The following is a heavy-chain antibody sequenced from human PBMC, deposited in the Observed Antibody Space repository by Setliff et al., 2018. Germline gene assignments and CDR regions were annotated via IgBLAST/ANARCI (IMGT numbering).Heavy chain of an antibody. CDR2: IIPIFGTA. D-gene: IGHD3-22*01. V-gene: IGHV1-69*13. J-gene: IGHJ3*02. CDR3: ARDGDNYYENSGYYLNHSFDI. CDR1: GGTFSSYA. Sequence: APVKVSCKASGGTFSSYAISWVRQAPGQGLEWMGGIIPIFGTANYAQKFQGRVTITADESTSTAYMELSSLRSEDTAVYYCARDGDNYYENSGYYLNHSFDIWGQGTMVTVSS.